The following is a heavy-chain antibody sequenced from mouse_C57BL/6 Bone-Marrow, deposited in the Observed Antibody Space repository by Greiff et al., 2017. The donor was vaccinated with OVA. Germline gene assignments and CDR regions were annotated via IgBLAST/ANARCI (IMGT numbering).Heavy chain of an antibody. V-gene: IGHV1-34*01. Sequence: EVQLQKSGPELVKPGASVKMSCKASGYTFTDYYMHWVKQSPGKSLEWIGYIYPNNGGNGYNQKFKGKATLTVDKSSSTAYMELRSLTSEDSAVYYCARSYYYGSSFYAMDYWGQGTSVTVSS. CDR1: GYTFTDYY. D-gene: IGHD1-1*01. CDR2: IYPNNGGN. CDR3: ARSYYYGSSFYAMDY. J-gene: IGHJ4*01.